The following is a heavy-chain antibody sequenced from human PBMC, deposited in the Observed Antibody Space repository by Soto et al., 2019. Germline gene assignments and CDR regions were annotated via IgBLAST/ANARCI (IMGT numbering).Heavy chain of an antibody. V-gene: IGHV4-30-2*01. CDR3: ARDVGYCSGGSCRWWFDP. CDR2: IYHSGST. D-gene: IGHD2-15*01. J-gene: IGHJ5*02. CDR1: GGSISSGAYS. Sequence: LSLTCAVSGGSISSGAYSWSWIRQPPGKGLEWIGYIYHSGSTYYNPSLKSRVTISVDRSKNQFSLKLSSVTAADTAVYYCARDVGYCSGGSCRWWFDPWGQGTLVTVSS.